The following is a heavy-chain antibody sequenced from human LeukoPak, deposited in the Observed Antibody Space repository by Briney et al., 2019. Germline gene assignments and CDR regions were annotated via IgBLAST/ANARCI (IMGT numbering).Heavy chain of an antibody. J-gene: IGHJ4*02. CDR2: IYYSGST. CDR1: GGSISSYY. D-gene: IGHD5-18*01. V-gene: IGHV4-59*01. CDR3: ARGYSCGLFDY. Sequence: SETLSLTCTVSGGSISSYYWSWIRQPPGKGLEWIGYIYYSGSTNYNPSLKSRVTISVDTSKNQFSLKLSSVTAADTAVYYCARGYSCGLFDYWGQGTLVTVSS.